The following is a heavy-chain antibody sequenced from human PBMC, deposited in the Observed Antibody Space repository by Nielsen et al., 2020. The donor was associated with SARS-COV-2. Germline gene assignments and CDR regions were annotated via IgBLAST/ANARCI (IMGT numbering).Heavy chain of an antibody. V-gene: IGHV1-18*01. D-gene: IGHD2-2*01. CDR2: ISAYNGNT. CDR1: GYTFTSYG. CDR3: ARSDIVVVPAAIPGLGAPDY. Sequence: ASVKVSCKASGYTFTSYGISWVRQAPGQGLEWMGWISAYNGNTNYAQKLQGRVTMTTDTSTSTAYMELRSLRSDDTAVYYCARSDIVVVPAAIPGLGAPDYWGQGTLVTVSS. J-gene: IGHJ4*02.